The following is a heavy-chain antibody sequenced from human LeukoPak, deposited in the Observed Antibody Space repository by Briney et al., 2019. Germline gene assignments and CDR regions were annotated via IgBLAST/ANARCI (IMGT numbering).Heavy chain of an antibody. CDR3: ARDGALYCSSTSCYYDY. Sequence: PGGSLRLSCAASAFTFRSSWMTWVRQAPGKGLEWVANIKQDGSEKYYMDSVKGRFTISRDNAKNSLYLQMNSLRAEDTAVYYCARDGALYCSSTSCYYDYWGQGTLVTVSS. J-gene: IGHJ4*02. D-gene: IGHD2-2*01. CDR2: IKQDGSEK. V-gene: IGHV3-7*01. CDR1: AFTFRSSW.